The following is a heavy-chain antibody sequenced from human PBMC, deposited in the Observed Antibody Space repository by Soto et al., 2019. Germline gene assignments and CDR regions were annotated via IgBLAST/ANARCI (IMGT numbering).Heavy chain of an antibody. V-gene: IGHV1-18*01. Sequence: ASVKVSCKASGYTFTNSGISWVRQAPSQGLEWMGWISTDNGNTNYAQQFQGRVTMTTDTAASTAYMELSSLRSEDTAVYYCARGGPPIDYWGQGTLVTVSS. CDR3: ARGGPPIDY. CDR1: GYTFTNSG. J-gene: IGHJ4*02. D-gene: IGHD3-10*01. CDR2: ISTDNGNT.